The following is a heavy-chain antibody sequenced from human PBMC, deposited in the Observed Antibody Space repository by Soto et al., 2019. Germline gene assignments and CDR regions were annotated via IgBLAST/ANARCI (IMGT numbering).Heavy chain of an antibody. J-gene: IGHJ6*02. CDR3: TTDRGSRDFWSGRLLNYYGMDL. Sequence: GGSLRLSCAASGFTSSNAWMSWVRQAPGKGLEWVGRIKSETDGGTTEYAAPVKGRFTISKDDSKNTLYLQMNSLKNEDTAVYYCTTDRGSRDFWSGRLLNYYGMDLWGQGTTVTVSS. V-gene: IGHV3-15*01. CDR2: IKSETDGGTT. D-gene: IGHD3-3*01. CDR1: GFTSSNAW.